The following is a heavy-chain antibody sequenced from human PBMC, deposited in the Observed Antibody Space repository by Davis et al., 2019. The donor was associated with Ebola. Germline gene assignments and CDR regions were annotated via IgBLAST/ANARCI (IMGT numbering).Heavy chain of an antibody. CDR1: GFTFSSYW. CDR3: ARLRNYCSRTSCYPDYYYYGMDV. Sequence: ESLKISCAASGFTFSSYWMSWVRQAPGKGLEWVANINQDGSEKYYVDSVKGRFTISRDNAKNSLYLQMNSLRAEDTAVYYCARLRNYCSRTSCYPDYYYYGMDVWGQGTTVTVSS. CDR2: INQDGSEK. D-gene: IGHD2-2*01. J-gene: IGHJ6*02. V-gene: IGHV3-7*03.